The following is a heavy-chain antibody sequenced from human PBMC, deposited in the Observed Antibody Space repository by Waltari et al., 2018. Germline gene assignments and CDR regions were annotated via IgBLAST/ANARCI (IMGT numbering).Heavy chain of an antibody. Sequence: QVQLQESGPGLVKPSETLSLICSVSGGSISTHFWGWIRQPPGKKLEWIWNIYSSGSTNYNPSLTSRVTISLDMSKNQFSLKLRSVSAADTAVYYCARASYGSGSSWFDPWGQGNLVTVSS. J-gene: IGHJ5*02. D-gene: IGHD3-10*01. CDR2: IYSSGST. CDR1: GGSISTHF. CDR3: ARASYGSGSSWFDP. V-gene: IGHV4-59*11.